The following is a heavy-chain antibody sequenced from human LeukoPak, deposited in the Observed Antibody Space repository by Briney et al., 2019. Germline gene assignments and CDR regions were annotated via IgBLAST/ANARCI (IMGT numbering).Heavy chain of an antibody. V-gene: IGHV1-69*13. CDR1: GDTLSSQG. D-gene: IGHD6-6*01. Sequence: AVKVTCLASGDTLSSQGFSWVRPAGGRGLAGMGGIIPMFGTVNYAQNLQGRVTITADESTSTAYMDLSSLRSEDTAVYYCARVISIGQPPYFYYMDVWGKGTTVTVSS. J-gene: IGHJ6*03. CDR3: ARVISIGQPPYFYYMDV. CDR2: IIPMFGTV.